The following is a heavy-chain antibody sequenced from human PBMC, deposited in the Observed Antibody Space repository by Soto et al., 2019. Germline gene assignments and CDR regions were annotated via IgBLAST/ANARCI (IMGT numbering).Heavy chain of an antibody. CDR3: ARDKDRQKLGWKYSSGIAV. V-gene: IGHV1-69*12. D-gene: IGHD1-1*01. CDR2: IIPILPTP. CDR1: GGTFGNSA. Sequence: QVQLVQCGAEVTKPGSSVTVSGKASGGTFGNSAISWVRQAPGQGLEWMGGIIPILPTPGYAQTSQGRGTITGDASTRKASMELTSRRSADTAVYYCARDKDRQKLGWKYSSGIAVWGQGTTVTVS. J-gene: IGHJ6*02.